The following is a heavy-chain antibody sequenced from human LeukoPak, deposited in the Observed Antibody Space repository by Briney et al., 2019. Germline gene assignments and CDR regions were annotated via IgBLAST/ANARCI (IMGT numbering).Heavy chain of an antibody. CDR1: GYTFTGYY. CDR3: ARDMRLRLGELSFDDY. D-gene: IGHD3-16*02. V-gene: IGHV1-2*02. J-gene: IGHJ4*02. Sequence: ASVKVSCKASGYTFTGYYMHWVRQAPGQGLEWMGWINPNSGGTNYAQKFQGRVTMTRDTSISTAYMELSRLRSDDTAVYYCARDMRLRLGELSFDDYWGQGNLVTVSS. CDR2: INPNSGGT.